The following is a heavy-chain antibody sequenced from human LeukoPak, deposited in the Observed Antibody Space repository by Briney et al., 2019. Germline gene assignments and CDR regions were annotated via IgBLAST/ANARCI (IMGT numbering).Heavy chain of an antibody. CDR2: INPNSGGT. V-gene: IGHV1-2*02. J-gene: IGHJ4*02. D-gene: IGHD2-2*03. CDR3: ARWIGYYFDY. CDR1: GYTFTGYY. Sequence: ASVKVSCKASGYTFTGYYMHWVRQAPGQGLEWMGWINPNSGGTNYAQKFQGRVTITRNTSISTAYMELSSLRSEDTAVYYCARWIGYYFDYWGQGTLVTVSS.